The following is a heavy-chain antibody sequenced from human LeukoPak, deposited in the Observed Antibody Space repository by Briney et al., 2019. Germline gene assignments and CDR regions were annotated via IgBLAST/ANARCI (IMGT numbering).Heavy chain of an antibody. V-gene: IGHV1-69*04. CDR2: IIPILGIA. CDR3: ARARGLRCSGGSCYSYWYFDL. J-gene: IGHJ2*01. D-gene: IGHD2-15*01. Sequence: SVKVSCKASGGTFSSYAISWVRQAPGQGLEWMGRIIPILGIANYAQKFQGRVTITADKSTSTAYMELSSLRSEDTAVYYCARARGLRCSGGSCYSYWYFDLWGRGTLVTVSS. CDR1: GGTFSSYA.